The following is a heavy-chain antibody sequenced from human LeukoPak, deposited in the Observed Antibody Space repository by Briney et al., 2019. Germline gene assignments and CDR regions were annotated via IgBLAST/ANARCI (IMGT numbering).Heavy chain of an antibody. CDR1: GFTFSSYS. J-gene: IGHJ6*03. CDR2: ISSSSSYI. D-gene: IGHD2-8*01. V-gene: IGHV3-21*01. CDR3: ASLGYCTNGVCRVPYYMDV. Sequence: GGSLRPSCAASGFTFSSYSMNWVRQAPGKGLEWVSSISSSSSYIYYADSVKGRFTISRDNAKNSLYLQMNSLRAEDTAVYYCASLGYCTNGVCRVPYYMDVWGQGTSVSVSS.